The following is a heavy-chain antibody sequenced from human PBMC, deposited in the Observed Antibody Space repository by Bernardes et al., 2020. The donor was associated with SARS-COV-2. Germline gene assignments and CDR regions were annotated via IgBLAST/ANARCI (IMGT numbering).Heavy chain of an antibody. CDR1: GGSISSSTYY. Sequence: PSLTCTVSGGSISSSTYYWGWIRQPPGKGLEWIGSFYATGTTYYNPSLQSRVTKSLDKSKNQFSLRLSSVTAADTAVYYCVGSSCGVDCYIGGLRSWDYGMDVWGQGTTVTVSS. J-gene: IGHJ6*02. CDR2: FYATGTT. V-gene: IGHV4-39*05. CDR3: VGSSCGVDCYIGGLRSWDYGMDV. D-gene: IGHD2-21*02.